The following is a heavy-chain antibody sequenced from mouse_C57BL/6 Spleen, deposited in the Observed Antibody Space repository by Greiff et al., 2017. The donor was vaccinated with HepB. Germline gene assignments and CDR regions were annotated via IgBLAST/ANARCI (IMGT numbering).Heavy chain of an antibody. CDR2: INPNNGGT. Sequence: EVQLQQSGPELVKPGASVKISCKASGYTFTDYYMNWVKQSHGKSLEWIGDINPNNGGTSYNQKFKGKATLTVDKSSSTAYMELRSLTSGDSAVYYCARSRMGRGLGYWGQGTTLTVSS. J-gene: IGHJ2*01. CDR1: GYTFTDYY. CDR3: ARSRMGRGLGY. V-gene: IGHV1-26*01. D-gene: IGHD4-1*01.